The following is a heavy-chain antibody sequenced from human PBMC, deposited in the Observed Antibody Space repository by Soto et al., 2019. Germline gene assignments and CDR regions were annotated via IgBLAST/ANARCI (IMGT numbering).Heavy chain of an antibody. Sequence: QVQLVESGGGVVQPGSSLRLSCAASGFTFSAHGMHWVRQAPGKGPEWVAVIFDDGIQKFYPDSVKGRFTISRDTSNDTLYLDMSGLRAEDTAIYCCAMDHNRIGGHNWFDSWGQGNLVTVSS. CDR1: GFTFSAHG. J-gene: IGHJ5*01. D-gene: IGHD3-16*01. V-gene: IGHV3-33*01. CDR2: IFDDGIQK. CDR3: AMDHNRIGGHNWFDS.